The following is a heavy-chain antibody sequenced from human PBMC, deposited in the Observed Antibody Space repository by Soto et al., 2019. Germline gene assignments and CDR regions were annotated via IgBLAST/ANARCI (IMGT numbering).Heavy chain of an antibody. Sequence: PSETLSLTCTVSGGSISSYYWSWIRQPAGKGLEWIGRIYTSGSTNYNPSLKSRVTMSVDTSKNQFSLKLSSVTAADTAVYYCARDGLWSGSHPPDYFDYWGQGTLVTVSS. J-gene: IGHJ4*02. D-gene: IGHD3-3*01. CDR2: IYTSGST. CDR3: ARDGLWSGSHPPDYFDY. CDR1: GGSISSYY. V-gene: IGHV4-4*07.